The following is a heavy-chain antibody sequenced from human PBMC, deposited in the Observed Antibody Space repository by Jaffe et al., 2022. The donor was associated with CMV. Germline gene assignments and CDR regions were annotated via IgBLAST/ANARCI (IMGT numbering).Heavy chain of an antibody. CDR2: IYYSGST. CDR1: GGSISSYY. Sequence: QVQLQESGPGLVKPSETLSLTCTVSGGSISSYYWSWIRQPPGKGLEWIGYIYYSGSTNYNPSLKSRVTISVDTSKNQFSLKLSSVTAADTAVYYCARDHPTDNWFDPWGQGTLVTVSS. V-gene: IGHV4-59*01. CDR3: ARDHPTDNWFDP. J-gene: IGHJ5*02.